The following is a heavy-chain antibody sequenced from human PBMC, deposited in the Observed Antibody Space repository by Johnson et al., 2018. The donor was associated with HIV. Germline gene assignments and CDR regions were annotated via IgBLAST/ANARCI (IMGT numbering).Heavy chain of an antibody. Sequence: VQLVESGGGVVQPGRSLRLSCAASGFTFSNYAMHWVRQAPGKGLEWVANIKQDGSEKYYVDSVKGRITISRDNAKNSLYLQMNSLRAEDTAVYYCARDQWMAGDAFDIWGQGTVVTVSS. V-gene: IGHV3-7*01. CDR2: IKQDGSEK. CDR1: GFTFSNYA. D-gene: IGHD5-24*01. CDR3: ARDQWMAGDAFDI. J-gene: IGHJ3*02.